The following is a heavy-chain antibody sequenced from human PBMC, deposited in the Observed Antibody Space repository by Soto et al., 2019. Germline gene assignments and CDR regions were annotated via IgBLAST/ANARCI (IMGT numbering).Heavy chain of an antibody. D-gene: IGHD3-22*01. J-gene: IGHJ6*02. Sequence: GGSLRLSCAASGFTFSNAWMSWVRQAPGKGLEWVGRIKSKTDGGTTDYAAPVKGRFTISRDDSKNTLYLQMNSLKTEDTAVYYCTTAAPNYYDSSGYGAGYYYYYGMDVWGQGTTVTV. CDR2: IKSKTDGGTT. CDR3: TTAAPNYYDSSGYGAGYYYYYGMDV. CDR1: GFTFSNAW. V-gene: IGHV3-15*01.